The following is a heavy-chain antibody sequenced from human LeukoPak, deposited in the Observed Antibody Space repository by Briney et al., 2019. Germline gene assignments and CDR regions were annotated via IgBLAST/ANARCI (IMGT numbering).Heavy chain of an antibody. CDR3: ASTANNWFDP. D-gene: IGHD5-18*01. CDR1: EFPFSSNW. Sequence: GGSLRLSCVASEFPFSSNWMSWVRQAPGKGLEWVAVIKRDGSEKYYVDSLKGRFIISRDNAQNSLYLQMNSLRVEDTAVYYCASTANNWFDPWGQGTLVTVSS. CDR2: IKRDGSEK. J-gene: IGHJ5*02. V-gene: IGHV3-7*05.